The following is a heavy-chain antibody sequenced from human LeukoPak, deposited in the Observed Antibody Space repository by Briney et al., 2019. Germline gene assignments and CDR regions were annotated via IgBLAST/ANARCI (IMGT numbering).Heavy chain of an antibody. J-gene: IGHJ6*04. D-gene: IGHD4-17*01. CDR3: AKSMATVTRGYYYYEMDV. Sequence: GVLRLSCAASGFTFSNYAMSWVRQAPGKGLEWVSVISGNGGGTLYADSVKGRFTISRDNSKTTLSLQMNSLRAEDTAVYYRAKSMATVTRGYYYYEMDVWGKGTTVTVSS. V-gene: IGHV3-23*01. CDR2: ISGNGGGT. CDR1: GFTFSNYA.